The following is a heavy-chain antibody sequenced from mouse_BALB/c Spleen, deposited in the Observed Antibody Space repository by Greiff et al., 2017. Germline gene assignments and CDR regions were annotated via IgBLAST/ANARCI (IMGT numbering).Heavy chain of an antibody. D-gene: IGHD2-1*01. CDR2: ILPGSGST. Sequence: QVQLKESGAELMKPGASVKISCKATGYTFSSYWIEWVKQRPGHGLEWIGEILPGSGSTNYNEKFKGKATFTADTSSNTAYMQLSSLTSEDSAVYYCASQGYGNLYYFDYWGQGTTLTVSS. J-gene: IGHJ2*01. CDR1: GYTFSSYW. CDR3: ASQGYGNLYYFDY. V-gene: IGHV1-9*01.